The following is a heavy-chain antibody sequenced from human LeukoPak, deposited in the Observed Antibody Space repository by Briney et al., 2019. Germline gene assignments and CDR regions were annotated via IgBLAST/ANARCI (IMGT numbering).Heavy chain of an antibody. CDR3: AKGEDFNWGRGLTIDY. J-gene: IGHJ4*02. V-gene: IGHV3-23*01. CDR2: ISGSGGST. D-gene: IGHD7-27*01. CDR1: GFTFSSYA. Sequence: GGSLRLSCAASGFTFSSYAMSWVRQAPGKGLEWVSAISGSGGSTYYADSVKGRFTISRDNSKNTLYLQMNSLRAEDTAVYYCAKGEDFNWGRGLTIDYWGQGTLVTVSS.